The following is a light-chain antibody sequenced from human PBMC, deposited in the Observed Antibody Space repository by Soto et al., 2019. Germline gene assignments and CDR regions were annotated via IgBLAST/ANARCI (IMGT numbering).Light chain of an antibody. CDR3: LLFFGDIRGV. V-gene: IGLV7-46*01. CDR1: TGTVTSGHF. J-gene: IGLJ3*02. CDR2: DTS. Sequence: QPVVTQEPSLTVSPGGTVTLTCGSSTGTVTSGHFPYWFQQKPGQAPRTLIYDTSDKHSWTPARFSGSLLGGKAALTLSGAQPEDEAEYYCLLFFGDIRGVFGGGTKLTVL.